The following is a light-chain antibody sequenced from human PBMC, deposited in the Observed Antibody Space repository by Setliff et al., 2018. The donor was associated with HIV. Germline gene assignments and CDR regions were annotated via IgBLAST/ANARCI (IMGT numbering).Light chain of an antibody. CDR1: SGDIGAFTF. CDR3: SSFGRNSLLV. V-gene: IGLV2-14*01. CDR2: EVT. J-gene: IGLJ1*01. Sequence: QSALAQPASVSGSPGQSITISCTGTSGDIGAFTFVSWYQQYPGKAPKLLIYEVTERPSGVPARFSGFKSGNTASLIISGLQAEDEADYYCSSFGRNSLLVFGSGTKVTVL.